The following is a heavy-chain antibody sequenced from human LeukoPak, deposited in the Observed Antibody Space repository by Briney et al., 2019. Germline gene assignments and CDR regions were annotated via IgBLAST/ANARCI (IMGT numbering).Heavy chain of an antibody. CDR3: ARTTTGPGVWWAVDY. J-gene: IGHJ4*02. CDR2: IIPIFGTA. Sequence: SVKVSCKASGGTFSSYAISWVRQAPGQGLEWMGGIIPIFGTANYAQKFQGRVTITADESTSTAYMELSSLRSEDTAVYYCARTTTGPGVWWAVDYWGQGTLVTVSS. V-gene: IGHV1-69*13. CDR1: GGTFSSYA. D-gene: IGHD3-16*01.